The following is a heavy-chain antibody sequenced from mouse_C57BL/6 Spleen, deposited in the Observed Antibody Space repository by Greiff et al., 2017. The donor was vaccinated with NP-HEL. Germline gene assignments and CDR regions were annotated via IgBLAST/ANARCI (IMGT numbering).Heavy chain of an antibody. Sequence: QVQLQQPGAELVKPGASVKMSCKASGYTFTSYWITWVKQRPGQGLEWIGDIYPGSGSTNYNEKFKSKATLTVDTSSSTAYMQLSSLTSEDSAVYYCAREERSDIYYYGSSPYWGQGTTLTVSS. V-gene: IGHV1-55*01. CDR1: GYTFTSYW. D-gene: IGHD1-1*01. CDR3: AREERSDIYYYGSSPY. J-gene: IGHJ2*01. CDR2: IYPGSGST.